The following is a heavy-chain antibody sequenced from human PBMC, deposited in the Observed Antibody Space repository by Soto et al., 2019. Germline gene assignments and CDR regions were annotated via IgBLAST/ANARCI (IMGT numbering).Heavy chain of an antibody. D-gene: IGHD3-10*01. V-gene: IGHV3-23*01. J-gene: IGHJ4*02. CDR1: GFTFSSYS. CDR2: VGGGGDNI. CDR3: AKRDSGSGRSPPLINY. Sequence: QLLESGGGLVQPGGSLRLSCAASGFTFSSYSMNWVRQAPGKGLQWVATVGGGGDNIFYADSVKGRCTISRDDSQNMVFLQMNSLRPEDTAVYFCAKRDSGSGRSPPLINYWGQGTLVTVSS.